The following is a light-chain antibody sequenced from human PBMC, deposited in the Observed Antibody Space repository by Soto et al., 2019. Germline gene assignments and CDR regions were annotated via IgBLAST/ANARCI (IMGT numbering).Light chain of an antibody. CDR1: SSDVGGYNY. V-gene: IGLV2-14*01. Sequence: ALSQPASVSGSPGQSITISCTGTSSDVGGYNYVSWYQQHPGKAPKLMIYEVSNRPSGVSNRFSGSKSGNTASLTISGLQAEDEADYYCSSYTSSSTRVFGGGTKVTVL. CDR3: SSYTSSSTRV. CDR2: EVS. J-gene: IGLJ3*02.